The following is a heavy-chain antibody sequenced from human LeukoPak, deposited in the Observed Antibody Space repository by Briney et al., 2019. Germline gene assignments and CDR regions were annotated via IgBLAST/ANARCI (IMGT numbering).Heavy chain of an antibody. D-gene: IGHD1-26*01. Sequence: PGGSLRLSCAASGFTFRSFAVTWVRQAPGKGLEWVSVIYSGGSTYYADSVKGRFTISRDNSKNTLYLQMNSLRAEDTAVYYCARDVSGSYYRRPFDYWGQGTLVTVSS. V-gene: IGHV3-66*01. J-gene: IGHJ4*02. CDR3: ARDVSGSYYRRPFDY. CDR2: IYSGGST. CDR1: GFTFRSFA.